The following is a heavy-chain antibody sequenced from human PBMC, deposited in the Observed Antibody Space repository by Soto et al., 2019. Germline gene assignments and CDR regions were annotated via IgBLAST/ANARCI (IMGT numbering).Heavy chain of an antibody. CDR1: GGTFNSHT. Sequence: QVQLVQSGAKVKKPGSSVKVSCKASGGTFNSHTINWVRQAPGQGLEWMGRVVPLLGIESHPQKFQDRLTITADTATGTVFMELSNLRSEATAVYYYTSDRPERVVVPVPRQHFDSWGQGTVVTVSS. CDR3: TSDRPERVVVPVPRQHFDS. J-gene: IGHJ4*02. CDR2: VVPLLGIE. V-gene: IGHV1-69*02. D-gene: IGHD2-21*01.